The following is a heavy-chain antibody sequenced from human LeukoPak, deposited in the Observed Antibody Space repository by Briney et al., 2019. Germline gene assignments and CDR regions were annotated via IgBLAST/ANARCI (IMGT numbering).Heavy chain of an antibody. Sequence: ASVKVSCKASGYTFTGYDINWVRQATGQGLEWMGWMNPNSGNTGYAQKFQGRVTITRNTSISTAYMELSSLRSDDTAVYYCAGGFLGYCSGGSCYSDYYYGMDVWGQGTTVTVSS. CDR1: GYTFTGYD. J-gene: IGHJ6*02. CDR3: AGGFLGYCSGGSCYSDYYYGMDV. V-gene: IGHV1-8*02. CDR2: MNPNSGNT. D-gene: IGHD2-15*01.